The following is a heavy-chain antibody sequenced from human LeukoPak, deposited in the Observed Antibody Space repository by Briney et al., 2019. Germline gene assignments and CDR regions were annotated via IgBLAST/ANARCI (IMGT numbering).Heavy chain of an antibody. Sequence: ASVKVSCKASGYTFTGYYMHWVRQAPGQGLEWMGWINPNSGGTNYAQKFQGRVTMTRDTSISTAYMELSRLRSDDTAVYYCARQDPLRSGSYDDPWGQGTLVTVSS. CDR2: INPNSGGT. J-gene: IGHJ5*02. D-gene: IGHD3-10*01. CDR1: GYTFTGYY. CDR3: ARQDPLRSGSYDDP. V-gene: IGHV1-2*02.